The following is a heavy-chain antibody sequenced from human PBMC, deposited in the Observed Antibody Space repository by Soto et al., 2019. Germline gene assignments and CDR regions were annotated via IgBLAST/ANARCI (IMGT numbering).Heavy chain of an antibody. V-gene: IGHV4-31*03. D-gene: IGHD2-21*02. CDR3: ARGYSDANGVVTARPGIWFEP. CDR2: IYYSGST. Sequence: PSETLSLTCTVSGGSISSGGYYWSCIRQHPGKGREWIGYIYYSGSTYYNPSRKSRVTISVDTSKNQFSLKLSCETAAGTAVYDWARGYSDANGVVTARPGIWFEPWGQGALVTVSS. CDR1: GGSISSGGYY. J-gene: IGHJ5*02.